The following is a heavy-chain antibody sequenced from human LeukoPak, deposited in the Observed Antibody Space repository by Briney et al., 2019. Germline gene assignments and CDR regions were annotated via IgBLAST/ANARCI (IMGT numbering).Heavy chain of an antibody. CDR3: AKEGRLLWFGELGENYYFDY. V-gene: IGHV3-23*01. Sequence: GGSLRLSCAASGFTFSSYAISWVRQAPGKGLEWVSAISGSGGSTYYADSVKGRFTISRDNSKNTLYLQMNSLRAEDTAVYYCAKEGRLLWFGELGENYYFDYWGQGTLVTVSS. CDR2: ISGSGGST. CDR1: GFTFSSYA. J-gene: IGHJ4*02. D-gene: IGHD3-10*01.